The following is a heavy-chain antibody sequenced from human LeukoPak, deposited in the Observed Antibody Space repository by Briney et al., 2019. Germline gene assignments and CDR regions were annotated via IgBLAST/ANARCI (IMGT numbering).Heavy chain of an antibody. CDR2: INWNGGST. V-gene: IGHV3-20*04. CDR1: GFTFSSYA. D-gene: IGHD1-7*01. Sequence: PGGSLRLSCAASGFTFSSYAMNWVRQAPGKGLEWVSGINWNGGSTGYADSVKGRFTISRDNAKNSLYLQMNSLRAEDTALYYCARVSRPGNYWVVAYYFDYWGQGTLVTVSS. J-gene: IGHJ4*02. CDR3: ARVSRPGNYWVVAYYFDY.